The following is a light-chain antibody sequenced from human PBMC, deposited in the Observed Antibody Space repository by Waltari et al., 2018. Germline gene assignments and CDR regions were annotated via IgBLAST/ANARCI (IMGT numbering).Light chain of an antibody. V-gene: IGLV3-21*04. J-gene: IGLJ1*01. Sequence: SYVVTQPPSVSVAPGETATITCGGDNIGTYSVHWYQQKAGQAPALVMFYDRDRPSGIPDRFSGANSGNTATLTISRVEAGDEARYYCHVWHPHVDPGVFGTGTEVTVL. CDR1: NIGTYS. CDR3: HVWHPHVDPGV. CDR2: YDR.